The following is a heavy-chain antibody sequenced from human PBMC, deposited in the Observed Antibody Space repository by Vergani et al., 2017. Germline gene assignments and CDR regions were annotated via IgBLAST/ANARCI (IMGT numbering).Heavy chain of an antibody. D-gene: IGHD6-19*01. V-gene: IGHV3-23*01. CDR1: GFIFSSYA. Sequence: EVQVLESGGGLVQPGGSLRLSCAASGFIFSSYAMSWVRQAPGKGLEWVSGISGSGGSTYYADYVKGRFTISRDNSKNTLYLQMNSLRAEDTAVYYCVKVARIAVAGTYFDYWGQGTLVTVSS. J-gene: IGHJ4*02. CDR3: VKVARIAVAGTYFDY. CDR2: ISGSGGST.